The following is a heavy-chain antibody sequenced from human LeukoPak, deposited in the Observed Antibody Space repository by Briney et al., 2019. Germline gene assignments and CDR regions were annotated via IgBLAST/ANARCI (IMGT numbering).Heavy chain of an antibody. V-gene: IGHV3-64*04. CDR3: ARDGENHYYDY. J-gene: IGHJ4*02. CDR1: GSTFSSYA. CDR2: ISSNGGTT. D-gene: IGHD7-27*01. Sequence: GGSLRLSCSASGSTFSSYAMHWVRQAPGKGLEYVSAISSNGGTTYYADSVKGRFTISRDNSKNTVYLEMNSLRAEDTAVYYCARDGENHYYDYWGQGTLVTVST.